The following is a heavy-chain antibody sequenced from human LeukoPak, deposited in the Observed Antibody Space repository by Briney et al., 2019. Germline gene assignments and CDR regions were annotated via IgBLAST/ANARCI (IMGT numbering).Heavy chain of an antibody. J-gene: IGHJ4*02. V-gene: IGHV3-48*04. D-gene: IGHD3-10*01. CDR2: ISSSGSTI. CDR1: GFTFSSYS. Sequence: PGGSLRLSCAASGFTFSSYSMNWVRQAPGKGLEWVSYISSSGSTIYYADSVKGRFTISRDNAKNSLYLQMNSLRAEDTAVYYCASARMVRGVIIRLGYWGQGTLVTVSS. CDR3: ASARMVRGVIIRLGY.